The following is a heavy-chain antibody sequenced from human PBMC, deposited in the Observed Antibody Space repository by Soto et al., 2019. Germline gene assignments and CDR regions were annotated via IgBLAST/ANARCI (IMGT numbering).Heavy chain of an antibody. Sequence: GESLKISCKGSGYNFNTKWITWVRQMPGRGLDWVGIIYPADSQARYSPSFQGQVTISVDKSINTAYLQWSSLKASDTAMYYCATQHPSDSWGQGTLVTVSS. CDR2: IYPADSQA. J-gene: IGHJ4*02. CDR3: ATQHPSDS. V-gene: IGHV5-51*01. CDR1: GYNFNTKW.